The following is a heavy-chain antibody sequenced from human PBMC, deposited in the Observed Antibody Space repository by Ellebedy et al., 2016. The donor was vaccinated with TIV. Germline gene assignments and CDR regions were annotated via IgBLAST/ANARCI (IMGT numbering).Heavy chain of an antibody. CDR2: LKRDGSVM. V-gene: IGHV3-7*01. Sequence: GESLKISCAASGFTFSSHWMSWVRQAPGKGLEWVATLKRDGSVMFYVDSVKGRFTISRDNAKNSLYLQMNSLRAEDTAVYYCASSSYCSGGSCYDVYFDYWGQGTLVTVSS. CDR3: ASSSYCSGGSCYDVYFDY. J-gene: IGHJ4*02. CDR1: GFTFSSHW. D-gene: IGHD2-15*01.